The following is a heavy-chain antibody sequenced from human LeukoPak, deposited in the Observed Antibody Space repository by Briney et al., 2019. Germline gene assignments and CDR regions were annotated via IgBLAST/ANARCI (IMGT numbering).Heavy chain of an antibody. Sequence: SCKASGYTFTGYYMHWVRQAPGKGLEWVAVISYDGSNKYYADSVKGRFTISRDNSKNTLYLQMNSLRAEDTAVYYCAKDDVRYYGSGSYYDYWGQGTLVTVSS. V-gene: IGHV3-30*18. CDR3: AKDDVRYYGSGSYYDY. J-gene: IGHJ4*02. CDR2: ISYDGSNK. D-gene: IGHD3-10*01. CDR1: GYTFTGYY.